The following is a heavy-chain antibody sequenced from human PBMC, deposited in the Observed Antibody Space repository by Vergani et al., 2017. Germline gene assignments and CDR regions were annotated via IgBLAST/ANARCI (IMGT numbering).Heavy chain of an antibody. CDR1: GFTFSSYS. D-gene: IGHD2-2*01. CDR3: ARAYCSSTSCYGGY. CDR2: ISSSSSYI. J-gene: IGHJ4*02. V-gene: IGHV3-21*01. Sequence: EVQLVESGGGLVKPGGSLRLSCAASGFTFSSYSMNWVRQAPGKGLEWVSSISSSSSYIYYADSVKGRFTISRDNAKHSLYLQMNSLRAEDTAVYYCARAYCSSTSCYGGYWGQGTLVTVSS.